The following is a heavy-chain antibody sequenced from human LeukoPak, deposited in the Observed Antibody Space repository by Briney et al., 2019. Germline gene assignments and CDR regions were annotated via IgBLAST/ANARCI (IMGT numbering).Heavy chain of an antibody. J-gene: IGHJ2*01. CDR3: XXXXXXXXXXYDSTHYYYFDL. CDR1: GDSIGNYY. V-gene: IGHV4-59*01. D-gene: IGHD3-22*01. CDR2: IYFSGST. Sequence: SETLSLTCTVPGDSIGNYYWTWIRQSPGKGLEWIGYIYFSGSTTYNPSLKSRVTMSVDTSKNQFSLNLRSVTAADTAVYYCXXXXXXXXXXYDSTHYYYFDLWGRGTLVTVSS.